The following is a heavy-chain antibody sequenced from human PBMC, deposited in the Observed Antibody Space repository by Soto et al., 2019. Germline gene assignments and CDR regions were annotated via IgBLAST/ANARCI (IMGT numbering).Heavy chain of an antibody. CDR2: ISSDGSNK. V-gene: IGHV3-30*18. Sequence: QVQLVESGGGVVHPGRSLSLSCTASGFNFSDFGMHWVRQAPGKGLEWLALISSDGSNKFYADSVRGRFTVSRDRSDNPLHLHISAVRNDDTAMYYCAKDFARGPMGMSLDSWGQGTLVIVSS. CDR1: GFNFSDFG. J-gene: IGHJ4*02. CDR3: AKDFARGPMGMSLDS. D-gene: IGHD1-26*01.